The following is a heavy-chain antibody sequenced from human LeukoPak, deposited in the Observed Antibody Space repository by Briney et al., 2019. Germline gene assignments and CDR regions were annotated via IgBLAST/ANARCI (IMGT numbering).Heavy chain of an antibody. CDR1: GGSISSSSYY. D-gene: IGHD3-10*01. CDR2: IYYSGST. V-gene: IGHV4-39*07. CDR3: ARASGGDGSGSL. Sequence: SETLSLTCTVSGGSISSSSYYWGWIRQPPGKGLEWIGSIYYSGSTYYNPSLKSRVTISVDTSKNQFSLKLSSVTAADTAVYYCARASGGDGSGSLWGQGTLVTVSS. J-gene: IGHJ4*02.